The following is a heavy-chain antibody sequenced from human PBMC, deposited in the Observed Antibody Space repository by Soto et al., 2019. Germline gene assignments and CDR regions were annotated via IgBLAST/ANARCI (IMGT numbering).Heavy chain of an antibody. CDR2: IYPGDSDT. V-gene: IGHV5-51*01. D-gene: IGHD2-2*02. Sequence: GESLKISCKGSGYSFTSYWIGWVRQMPGKGLEWMGIIYPGDSDTRYSPSFQGQVTISADKSISTAYLQWSSLKASDTAMYYCARSGVVVPAAIDIYYYYGMDVWGQGTTVTVS. CDR3: ARSGVVVPAAIDIYYYYGMDV. J-gene: IGHJ6*02. CDR1: GYSFTSYW.